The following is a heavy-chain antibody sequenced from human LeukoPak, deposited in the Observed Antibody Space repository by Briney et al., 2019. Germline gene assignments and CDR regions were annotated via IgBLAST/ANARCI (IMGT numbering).Heavy chain of an antibody. CDR2: ISWDGGSK. J-gene: IGHJ4*02. Sequence: GGSLRLSCAASVFTFVDYALHWVRQAAWKGREWVSLISWDGGSKYYADSVKCRFIISRDNSKNSLYLQMNSLRAEDTALYYCAKDRLVKRDCSSTSCYNIDYWGQGTLVTVAS. CDR3: AKDRLVKRDCSSTSCYNIDY. D-gene: IGHD2-2*01. CDR1: VFTFVDYA. V-gene: IGHV3-43D*04.